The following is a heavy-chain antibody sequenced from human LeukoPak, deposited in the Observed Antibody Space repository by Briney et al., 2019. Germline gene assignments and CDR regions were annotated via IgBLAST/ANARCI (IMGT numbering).Heavy chain of an antibody. D-gene: IGHD6-19*01. CDR1: GLTVSINY. J-gene: IGHJ4*02. V-gene: IGHV3-53*01. Sequence: GRSQTLSCALSGLTVSINYTRWARHAVGEGREWVQLMYREGSTYYADSVKGRFHVYRDSYKNTLYLQMNSLRDEDTAVYYCARESSGWSHTLDYWGQGTLVTVSS. CDR3: ARESSGWSHTLDY. CDR2: MYREGST.